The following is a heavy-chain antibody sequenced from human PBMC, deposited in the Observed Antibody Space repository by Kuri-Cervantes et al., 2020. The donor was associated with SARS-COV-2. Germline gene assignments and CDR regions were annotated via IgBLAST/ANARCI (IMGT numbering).Heavy chain of an antibody. CDR2: IYYSGST. CDR3: ARGRNYYYGMDV. Sequence: SQTLSLTCAVYGGSFSGYYWSWIRQPPGKGLEWIGSIYYSGSTYYSPSLKSRVTISVDTSKNQFSLKLSSVTAADTAVYYCARGRNYYYGMDVWGQGTTVTVSS. J-gene: IGHJ6*02. CDR1: GGSFSGYY. V-gene: IGHV4-34*01.